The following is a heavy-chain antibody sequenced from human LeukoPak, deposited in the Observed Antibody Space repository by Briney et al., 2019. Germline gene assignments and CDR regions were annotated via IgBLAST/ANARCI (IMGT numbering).Heavy chain of an antibody. CDR1: GYTFTSYG. J-gene: IGHJ5*02. V-gene: IGHV1-18*01. D-gene: IGHD3-10*01. Sequence: ASVKVSCKASGYTFTSYGISWVRQAPGQGLEGMGWISAYNGNTNYAQKLQGRVTMTTDTSTSTAYMELRSLRSDDTAVYYCARYYGSGSYYTDPRYNWFDPWGQGTLVTVSS. CDR3: ARYYGSGSYYTDPRYNWFDP. CDR2: ISAYNGNT.